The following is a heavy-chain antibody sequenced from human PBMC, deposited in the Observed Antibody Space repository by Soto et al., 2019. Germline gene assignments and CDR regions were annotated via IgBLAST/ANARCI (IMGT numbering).Heavy chain of an antibody. J-gene: IGHJ4*02. Sequence: QVHLVQSGAEVKKPGASVKVSCKGSGYTFTSYRITWVRQAPGQGLEWVGWISAHKGNADYAQKPQGRVSVTKDKPRSNAYLELWSPRSDDTAGYYFSRGRHGAYLGQASLVTVTS. D-gene: IGHD1-26*01. CDR1: GYTFTSYR. CDR3: SRGRHGAY. CDR2: ISAHKGNA. V-gene: IGHV1-18*01.